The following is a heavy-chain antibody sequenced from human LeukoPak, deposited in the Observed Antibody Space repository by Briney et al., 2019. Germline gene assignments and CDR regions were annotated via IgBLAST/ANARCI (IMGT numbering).Heavy chain of an antibody. J-gene: IGHJ4*02. CDR1: GFSLSNYN. Sequence: GGSLRLSCAASGFSLSNYNMNWVRQAPGKGLEWISYISTISGTLHYADSVKGRFTISRDNSKNTLYLQMNSLRAEDTAVYYCAKGPMIVVAYYFDYWGQGTLVTVSS. CDR2: ISTISGTL. CDR3: AKGPMIVVAYYFDY. V-gene: IGHV3-48*01. D-gene: IGHD3-22*01.